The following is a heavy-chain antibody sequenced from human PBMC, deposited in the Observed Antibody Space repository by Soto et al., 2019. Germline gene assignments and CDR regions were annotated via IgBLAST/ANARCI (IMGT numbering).Heavy chain of an antibody. Sequence: LRLSCAASGFTFGSYWMNWVRQAPGKGLVWVSRIDSDGSSTTYADSVKGRFTTSRDNAKNTLYLQMSSLRVEDTAVYYCARGRPYGMDVWGQGTTVTVSS. CDR2: IDSDGSST. V-gene: IGHV3-74*01. CDR1: GFTFGSYW. J-gene: IGHJ6*02. CDR3: ARGRPYGMDV.